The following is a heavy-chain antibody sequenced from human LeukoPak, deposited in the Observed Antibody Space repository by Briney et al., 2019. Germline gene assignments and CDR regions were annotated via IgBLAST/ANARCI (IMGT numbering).Heavy chain of an antibody. CDR3: ARGGSYDILTGYSATLDY. CDR2: KWDDGGNK. CDR1: GFTLSSYG. J-gene: IGHJ4*02. D-gene: IGHD3-9*01. Sequence: GRSLRLSCAASGFTLSSYGMDWVRQAPAKGRGWVSVKWDDGGNKYYADSVKGRPTIAIGNSKNTLYLQANSLRHEHTAVYHPARGGSYDILTGYSATLDYWGQGTLVTVPS. V-gene: IGHV3-33*01.